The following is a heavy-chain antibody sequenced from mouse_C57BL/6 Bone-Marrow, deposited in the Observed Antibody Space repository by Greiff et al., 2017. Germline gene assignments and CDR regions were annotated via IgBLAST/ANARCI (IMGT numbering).Heavy chain of an antibody. Sequence: QVQLQQSGAELVRPGASVKMSCKASGYTFTSYNMHWVQQTPRQGLEWIGAIYPGNGDTSYNQKFKGKATLTVDKSSSTGYMQISSLTSEDSAVYFWARSGYYGSRWYLDVWGTGTTVTVSS. CDR3: ARSGYYGSRWYLDV. J-gene: IGHJ1*03. V-gene: IGHV1-12*01. D-gene: IGHD1-1*01. CDR1: GYTFTSYN. CDR2: IYPGNGDT.